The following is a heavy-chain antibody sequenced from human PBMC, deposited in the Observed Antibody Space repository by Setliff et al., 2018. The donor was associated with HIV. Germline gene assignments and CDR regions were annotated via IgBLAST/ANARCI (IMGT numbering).Heavy chain of an antibody. J-gene: IGHJ6*03. V-gene: IGHV7-4-1*02. CDR3: APTISTYMDV. CDR2: ISTNTGTP. Sequence: ASVKVSCKASGYSFSNYAINWVRQAPGQGLEWMGWISTNTGTPTYAQGFTGRFVFSLDTSVSTAYLEISSLEAEDTAVYYCAPTISTYMDVWVKGTTVTVSS. D-gene: IGHD1-20*01. CDR1: GYSFSNYA.